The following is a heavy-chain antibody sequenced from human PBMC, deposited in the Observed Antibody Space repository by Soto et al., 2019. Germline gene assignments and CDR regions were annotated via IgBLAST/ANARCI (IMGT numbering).Heavy chain of an antibody. D-gene: IGHD6-6*01. CDR1: GYTFTSYD. V-gene: IGHV1-8*01. J-gene: IGHJ4*01. Sequence: ASVKVSCKASGYTFTSYDINWVRQATGQGLEWMGWMNPNSGNTGYAQKFQGRVTMTRNTSISTAYMELSSLRSEDTAVYYCAKGSASSRPHYFDYWGHRILVTVSS. CDR3: AKGSASSRPHYFDY. CDR2: MNPNSGNT.